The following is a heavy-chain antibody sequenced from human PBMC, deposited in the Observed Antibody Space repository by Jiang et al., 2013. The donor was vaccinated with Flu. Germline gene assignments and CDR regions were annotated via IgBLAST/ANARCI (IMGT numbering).Heavy chain of an antibody. J-gene: IGHJ4*02. Sequence: ANIKQDGSIKHFVDSVKGRFTISRDNVKNSVYLQMNSLRAEDTAVYYCARDGEGGHDYWGQGTLAPSPQ. CDR3: ARDGEGGHDY. V-gene: IGHV3-7*01. D-gene: IGHD1-26*01. CDR2: IKQDGSIK.